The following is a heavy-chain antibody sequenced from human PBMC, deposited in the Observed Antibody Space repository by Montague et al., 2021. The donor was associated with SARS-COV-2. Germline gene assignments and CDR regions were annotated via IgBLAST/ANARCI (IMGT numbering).Heavy chain of an antibody. V-gene: IGHV3-11*01. D-gene: IGHD3-10*01. CDR3: ARVLLGVSHGDY. CDR2: I. J-gene: IGHJ4*02. Sequence: IKYGDSVKVRFTVCRDIAKNTLYLQMDSLRAEDTAVYYCARVLLGVSHGDYWGQGTLVTV.